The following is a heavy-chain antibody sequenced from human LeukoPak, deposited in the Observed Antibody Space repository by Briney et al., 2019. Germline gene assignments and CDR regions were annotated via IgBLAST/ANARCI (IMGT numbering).Heavy chain of an antibody. D-gene: IGHD3-22*01. CDR3: ARLKFYDSTGYSPGYYMDV. J-gene: IGHJ6*03. CDR2: IYGSGIT. V-gene: IGHV4-4*07. CDR1: GDSIISNY. Sequence: SETLSLTCTVSGDSIISNYWSWIRQSAGTGLEWIGRIYGSGITDYNPSLKSRVTMSLDMSRKQFSLRLTSVTAADTAVYYCARLKFYDSTGYSPGYYMDVWGKGTTVSVFS.